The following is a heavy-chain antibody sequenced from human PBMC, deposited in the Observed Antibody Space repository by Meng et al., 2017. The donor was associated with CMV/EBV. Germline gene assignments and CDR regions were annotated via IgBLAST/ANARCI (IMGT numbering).Heavy chain of an antibody. CDR3: ASYWYQLLEDNYNWFDP. CDR1: GGSFSGYY. CDR2: IYYSGST. J-gene: IGHJ5*02. V-gene: IGHV4-39*01. Sequence: GSLRLSCAVYGGSFSGYYWGWIRQPPGKGLEWIGSIYYSGSTYYNPSLKSRVTISVDTSKNQFSLKLSSVTAADTAVYYCASYWYQLLEDNYNWFDPWGQGTLVTVSS. D-gene: IGHD2-2*01.